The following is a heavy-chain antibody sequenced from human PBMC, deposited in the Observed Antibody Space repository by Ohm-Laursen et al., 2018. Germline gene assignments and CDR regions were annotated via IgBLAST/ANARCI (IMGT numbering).Heavy chain of an antibody. CDR3: ARLSSLDSSRDY. J-gene: IGHJ4*02. D-gene: IGHD6-19*01. Sequence: SETLSLTCTVSDNSISSYYWSWIRQPPGKGLELIGYIYYSGTTNYNPSLKSRVTMSLDTSKKQFSLKLSSVTAADTAVYYCARLSSLDSSRDYWGQGTLVTVSS. CDR2: IYYSGTT. CDR1: DNSISSYY. V-gene: IGHV4-59*08.